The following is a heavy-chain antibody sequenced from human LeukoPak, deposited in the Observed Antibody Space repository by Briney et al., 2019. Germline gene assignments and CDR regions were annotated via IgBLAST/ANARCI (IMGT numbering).Heavy chain of an antibody. CDR1: GYTFTGHY. D-gene: IGHD3-16*02. Sequence: ASVKVSCKASGYTFTGHYMHWVRQAPGHGLEWMGWINPNTGGTFHAQKFQGGVTLTRDSSINIVYMELRRLRSDDTAVYYCARDPKFYDYIWGSYLPDYWGQGTLVTVSS. CDR2: INPNTGGT. V-gene: IGHV1-2*02. CDR3: ARDPKFYDYIWGSYLPDY. J-gene: IGHJ4*02.